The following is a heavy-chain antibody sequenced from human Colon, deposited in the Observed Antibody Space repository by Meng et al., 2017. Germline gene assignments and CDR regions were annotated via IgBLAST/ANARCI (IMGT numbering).Heavy chain of an antibody. CDR3: ARGRGSYSSIDF. D-gene: IGHD1-26*01. Sequence: QVQLKGSGPRLVRPSETLSLTCTLSGGSVSSPSYYWSWIRQTPGKGLEWIGYVYYTGSANYNPSLKSRVTISVDTSKNHFSLNLTSVTAADTAAYYCARGRGSYSSIDFWGQGTLVTVSS. CDR1: GGSVSSPSYY. V-gene: IGHV4-61*03. J-gene: IGHJ4*02. CDR2: VYYTGSA.